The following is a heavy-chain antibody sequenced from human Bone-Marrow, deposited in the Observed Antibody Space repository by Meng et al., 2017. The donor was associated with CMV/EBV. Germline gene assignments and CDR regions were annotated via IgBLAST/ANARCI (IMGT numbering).Heavy chain of an antibody. Sequence: KPSEPLPLTHPISGSSYIVYNCSYIRQPPGKGLEWIGEINLSESTNYNPSRKRRFPISVDTSKNQFSLKLSSVTAADTAVYYCARGYCSSTICLIDYWGQRTLVTVSS. V-gene: IGHV4-34*01. CDR2: INLSEST. CDR3: ARGYCSSTICLIDY. D-gene: IGHD2-2*01. J-gene: IGHJ4*02. CDR1: GSSYIVYN.